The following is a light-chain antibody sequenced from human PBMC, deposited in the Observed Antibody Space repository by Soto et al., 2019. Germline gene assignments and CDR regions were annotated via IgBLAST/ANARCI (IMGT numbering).Light chain of an antibody. CDR1: SSDVGGYNY. CDR3: SSFTSNRIYV. V-gene: IGLV2-11*01. CDR2: GVT. J-gene: IGLJ1*01. Sequence: QSALTQPRSVSGSPGQSVTISCTGTSSDVGGYNYVSWYQQHPGKAPRLLIHGVTTRPSGISGRFSASKSGLAASLTISGLQPEDEADYYCSSFTSNRIYVFGPGTKVTVL.